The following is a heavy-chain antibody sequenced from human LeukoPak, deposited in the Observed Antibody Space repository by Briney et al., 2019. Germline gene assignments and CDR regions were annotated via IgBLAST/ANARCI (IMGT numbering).Heavy chain of an antibody. CDR3: ARGRSYGYNWFDP. J-gene: IGHJ5*02. Sequence: GGSLRLSCAASGFTFSSYGMHWVRQAPGKGLEWVAVISYDGSNKYYADSVKGRFTISRDNSKNTLYLQMNSLRAEDTAVYYCARGRSYGYNWFDPWGQGTLVTVSS. CDR2: ISYDGSNK. V-gene: IGHV3-30*03. CDR1: GFTFSSYG. D-gene: IGHD3-10*01.